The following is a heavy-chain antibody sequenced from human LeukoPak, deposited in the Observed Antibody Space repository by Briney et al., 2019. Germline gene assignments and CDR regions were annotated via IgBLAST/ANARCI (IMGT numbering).Heavy chain of an antibody. CDR1: GFTDY. V-gene: IGHV3-53*01. Sequence: GSLRLSCAASGFTDYMTWVRQAPGKGLEWVSVIYSGGSTYYADSVKGRFSVSRDNSKNTLYLQMNSLRAEDTAVYYCAGVSFSSGWYLDYWGQGTLVTVSS. J-gene: IGHJ4*02. CDR2: IYSGGST. CDR3: AGVSFSSGWYLDY. D-gene: IGHD6-19*01.